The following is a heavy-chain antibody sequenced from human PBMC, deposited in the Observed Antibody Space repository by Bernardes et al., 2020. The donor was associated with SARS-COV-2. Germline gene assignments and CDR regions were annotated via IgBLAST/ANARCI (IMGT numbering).Heavy chain of an antibody. J-gene: IGHJ4*02. Sequence: GSLRLSCAASGFTFSNYAMSWVRQAPGKGLEWVSGISGSGGYTYYADSVKGRFTISRDNSKNTLYLQMNSLRAEDTALYFCAKQRFSSGWYEIDYWGQGTRVTVSS. CDR1: GFTFSNYA. D-gene: IGHD6-19*01. CDR2: ISGSGGYT. CDR3: AKQRFSSGWYEIDY. V-gene: IGHV3-23*01.